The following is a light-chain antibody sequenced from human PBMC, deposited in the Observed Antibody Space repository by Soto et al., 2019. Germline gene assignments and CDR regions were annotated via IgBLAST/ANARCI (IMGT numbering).Light chain of an antibody. CDR3: QQYSSYWT. CDR1: QSVSSY. CDR2: DAS. J-gene: IGKJ1*01. Sequence: EIVLTQSPATLSLSPGERATLSCRASQSVSSYLAWYQQKPGQAPRLLIYDASSRATGIPARFSGSGSGTDFTLTISSLEPEDFATYYCQQYSSYWTFAQGTKV. V-gene: IGKV3-11*01.